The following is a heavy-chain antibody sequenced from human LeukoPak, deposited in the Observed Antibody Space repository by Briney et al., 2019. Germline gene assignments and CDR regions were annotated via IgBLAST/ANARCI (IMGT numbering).Heavy chain of an antibody. V-gene: IGHV3-66*01. CDR3: ATAYCGGDCYSKNAFDI. D-gene: IGHD2-21*02. CDR1: GFTVSSNY. J-gene: IGHJ3*02. CDR2: IYSGGST. Sequence: PGGSLRPSCAASGFTVSSNYMSWVRQAPGKGLEWVSVIYSGGSTYYADSVKGRFTISRDNSKNTLYLQMNSLRAEDTAVYYCATAYCGGDCYSKNAFDIWGQGTMVTVSS.